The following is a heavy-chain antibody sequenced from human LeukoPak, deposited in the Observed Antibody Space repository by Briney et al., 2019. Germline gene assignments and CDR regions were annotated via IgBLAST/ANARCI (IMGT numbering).Heavy chain of an antibody. D-gene: IGHD3-22*01. CDR3: ARHSSGYYYMVDY. CDR1: GFTVSSNY. V-gene: IGHV3-66*04. CDR2: IYSGGST. J-gene: IGHJ4*02. Sequence: GGSLRLSCAASGFTVSSNYMSWVRQAPGKGLEWVSVIYSGGSTYYADSVKGRFTISRDNSKNTLYLQMNSLRAEDTAVYYCARHSSGYYYMVDYWGQGTLVTVSS.